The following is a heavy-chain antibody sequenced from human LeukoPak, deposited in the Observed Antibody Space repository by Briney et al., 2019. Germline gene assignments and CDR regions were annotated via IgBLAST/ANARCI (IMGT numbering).Heavy chain of an antibody. CDR1: GGSIRSYY. CDR2: IYYSGST. CDR3: ASGSDYVEYYFDY. V-gene: IGHV4-59*01. J-gene: IGHJ4*02. Sequence: TSETLSLTCTVSGGSIRSYYWSWIRQPPGRGLEWIGYIYYSGSTNYNPSLKSRVTISVDTSKNQFSLKLSSVTAADTAVYYCASGSDYVEYYFDYWGQGTLVTVSS. D-gene: IGHD4-17*01.